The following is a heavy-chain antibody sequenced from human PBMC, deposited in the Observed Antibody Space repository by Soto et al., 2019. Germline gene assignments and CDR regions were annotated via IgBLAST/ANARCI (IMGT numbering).Heavy chain of an antibody. CDR1: GYNFANSW. J-gene: IGHJ4*02. Sequence: PGESLKISCEASGYNFANSWIAWVRQMPGEGLEFMGIIFPGDSDTRYSPSFEGQVTISADKSTNTASLQWSSLKASDTAMYYCARLGIGLPGEYWGQGTLVTVSS. V-gene: IGHV5-51*01. CDR3: ARLGIGLPGEY. CDR2: IFPGDSDT. D-gene: IGHD2-21*02.